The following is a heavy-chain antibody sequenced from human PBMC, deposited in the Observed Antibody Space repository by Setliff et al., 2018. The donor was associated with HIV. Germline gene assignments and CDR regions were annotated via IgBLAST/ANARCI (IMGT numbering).Heavy chain of an antibody. CDR2: ISGSGGST. J-gene: IGHJ4*02. CDR3: AKTYYYDSSGYYYFDS. D-gene: IGHD3-22*01. V-gene: IGHV3-23*01. CDR1: GFPFSSFG. Sequence: PGGSLRLSCTASGFPFSSFGMNWVRQAPGKGLEWVSVISGSGGSTYYADSVKGRFTISRDNSKNSLYLQMNSLRAEDTAVYYCAKTYYYDSSGYYYFDSWGQGTLVTVSS.